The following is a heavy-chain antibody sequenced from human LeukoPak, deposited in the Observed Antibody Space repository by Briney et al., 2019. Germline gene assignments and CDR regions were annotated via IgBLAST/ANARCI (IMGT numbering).Heavy chain of an antibody. J-gene: IGHJ3*02. V-gene: IGHV4-61*05. Sequence: SETLSLTCTVSGGSISSSSYYWGWIRQPPGKGLEWIGYIYYSASTNYNPSLKSRVTISVDTSKNQFSLKLSSVTAADTAMYYCARSYYYGSGSYAFDIWGQGTMVTVSS. CDR2: IYYSAST. D-gene: IGHD3-10*01. CDR1: GGSISSSSYY. CDR3: ARSYYYGSGSYAFDI.